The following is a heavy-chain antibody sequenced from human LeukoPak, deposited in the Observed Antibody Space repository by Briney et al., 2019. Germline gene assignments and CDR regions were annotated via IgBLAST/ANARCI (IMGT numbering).Heavy chain of an antibody. CDR1: GFTFNSYG. J-gene: IGHJ6*03. D-gene: IGHD6-13*01. CDR3: ATPGSRGYYYYYMDV. V-gene: IGHV3-30*02. Sequence: GGSLRLSCAASGFTFNSYGMHWVRQAPGKGLEWVAFIRYDGNKKYYADSVKGRFTISRDNAKNSLYLQMNSLRAEDTAVYYCATPGSRGYYYYYMDVWGKGTTVTVSS. CDR2: IRYDGNKK.